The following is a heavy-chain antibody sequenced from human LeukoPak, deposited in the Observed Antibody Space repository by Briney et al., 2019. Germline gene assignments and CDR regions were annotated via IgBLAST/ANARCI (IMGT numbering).Heavy chain of an antibody. Sequence: PSETLSLTCTVSGGSISSYYWSWIRQPPGKGLEWIGYIYYSGSTNYNPSLKSRVTISVDTSKNQFSLKLSSVTAADTAVYYCASNNYDFWSGTVDYWGQGTLVTVSS. CDR2: IYYSGST. CDR1: GGSISSYY. J-gene: IGHJ4*02. D-gene: IGHD3-3*01. CDR3: ASNNYDFWSGTVDY. V-gene: IGHV4-59*12.